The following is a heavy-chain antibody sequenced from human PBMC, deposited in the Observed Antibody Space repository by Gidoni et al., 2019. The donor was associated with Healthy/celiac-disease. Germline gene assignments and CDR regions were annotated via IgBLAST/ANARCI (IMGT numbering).Heavy chain of an antibody. Sequence: QVQRVQSGAEVKTPGASLKVSCKASGYTSTSYYMHWVRQAPGQGLEWMGIINRSGGSTSYAHKFQGRVTMTRDTSTSTVYMELSSLRAEDTAVYYCAGDKRARPGSWFDPWGQGTLVTVSS. D-gene: IGHD6-6*01. V-gene: IGHV1-46*01. J-gene: IGHJ5*02. CDR2: INRSGGST. CDR1: GYTSTSYY. CDR3: AGDKRARPGSWFDP.